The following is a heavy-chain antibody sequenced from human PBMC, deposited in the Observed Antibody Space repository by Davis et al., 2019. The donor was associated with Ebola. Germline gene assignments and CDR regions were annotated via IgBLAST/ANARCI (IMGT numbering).Heavy chain of an antibody. CDR1: GFTFNTYA. Sequence: PGGSLRLSCAASGFTFNTYAMSWVRPAPGKALEWVSAIRCSGGRTYYADSVKGRVTISRDNSKNTLYLQMNSLRAEDTALYYCANPLYYKGDYWGQGTLVTVSS. J-gene: IGHJ4*02. CDR2: IRCSGGRT. CDR3: ANPLYYKGDY. D-gene: IGHD3-10*01. V-gene: IGHV3-23*01.